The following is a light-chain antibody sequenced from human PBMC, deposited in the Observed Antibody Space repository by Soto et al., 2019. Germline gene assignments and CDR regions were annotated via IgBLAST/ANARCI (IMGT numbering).Light chain of an antibody. V-gene: IGKV4-1*01. CDR1: QSVLYSSNSKNY. Sequence: DIVMTQSPDSLAVSLGERATINCKSSQSVLYSSNSKNYLAWYQQKPGQPPKLLIYWASTRESGVPDRFSGSGSATDFTLTISSLQAEDVAVYYCQHYYEAPYTFGQGTKLEI. J-gene: IGKJ2*01. CDR2: WAS. CDR3: QHYYEAPYT.